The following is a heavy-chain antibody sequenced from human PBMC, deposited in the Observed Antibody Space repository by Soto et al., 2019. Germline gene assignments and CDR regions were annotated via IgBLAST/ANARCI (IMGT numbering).Heavy chain of an antibody. CDR2: IWYDGSNK. V-gene: IGHV3-33*01. CDR1: GFTFSSYG. Sequence: QVQLVESGGGVVQPGRSLRLSCAASGFTFSSYGMHWVRQAPGKGLEWVAVIWYDGSNKYYADSVKGRFTIYRDNSKXXXXXXXNSLXXXXXXXXXXARHSGDGXXXXXXXXWG. J-gene: IGHJ5*01. D-gene: IGHD1-26*01. CDR3: ARHSGDGXXXXXXXX.